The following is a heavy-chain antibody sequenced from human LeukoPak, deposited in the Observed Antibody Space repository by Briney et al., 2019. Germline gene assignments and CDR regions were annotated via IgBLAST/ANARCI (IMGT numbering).Heavy chain of an antibody. CDR1: GFTFSSYW. V-gene: IGHV3-74*01. J-gene: IGHJ4*02. CDR3: AKGDSSGYYGDY. Sequence: GGSLRLSCAASGFTFSSYWMHWVRQAPGKGLVWVSRINSDGSSTSYADSVKGRFTISRDNAKNTLYLQMNSLRAEDTAVYYCAKGDSSGYYGDYWGQGTLVTVSS. D-gene: IGHD3-22*01. CDR2: INSDGSST.